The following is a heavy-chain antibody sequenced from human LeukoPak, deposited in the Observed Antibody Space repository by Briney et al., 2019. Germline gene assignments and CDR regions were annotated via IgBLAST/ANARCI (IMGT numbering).Heavy chain of an antibody. D-gene: IGHD1-1*01. CDR1: GGSISSSSYY. J-gene: IGHJ6*03. CDR2: IYYSGST. CDR3: ARGQLQPYYYYYMDV. Sequence: SETLSLTCTVCGGSISSSSYYWGWIRQPPGKGLEWIGSIYYSGSTYYYPSLKSRVTISVDTSKNQFSLKLSSVTAADTAVYYCARGQLQPYYYYYMDVWGKGTTVTVSS. V-gene: IGHV4-39*01.